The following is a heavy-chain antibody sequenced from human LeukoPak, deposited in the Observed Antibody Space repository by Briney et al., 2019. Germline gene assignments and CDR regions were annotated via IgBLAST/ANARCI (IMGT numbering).Heavy chain of an antibody. D-gene: IGHD6-13*01. CDR3: ARDLTGSSWEND. V-gene: IGHV3-30*01. J-gene: IGHJ4*02. Sequence: GGSLRLSCAASGFTFSSYAMHWVRQAPGKGLEWVAVVSYDGSNKYYADSVKGRFTISRDNSKNTLYLQMNSLRAEDTAVYYCARDLTGSSWENDWGQGTLVTVSS. CDR2: VSYDGSNK. CDR1: GFTFSSYA.